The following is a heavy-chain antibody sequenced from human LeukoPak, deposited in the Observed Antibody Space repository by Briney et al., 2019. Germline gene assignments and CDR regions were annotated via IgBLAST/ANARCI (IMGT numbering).Heavy chain of an antibody. V-gene: IGHV3-9*01. CDR2: ISWSSGSI. Sequence: PGGSLTLSCAASGFTFDDYAMHWVRQAPGKGLEWVSGISWSSGSIGYADSVKGRFTISRDNAKNSLYLQMNSLRAEDTALYYCAKSLYYYDSSGRTFDYRGQGTLVTVSS. J-gene: IGHJ4*02. CDR1: GFTFDDYA. D-gene: IGHD3-22*01. CDR3: AKSLYYYDSSGRTFDY.